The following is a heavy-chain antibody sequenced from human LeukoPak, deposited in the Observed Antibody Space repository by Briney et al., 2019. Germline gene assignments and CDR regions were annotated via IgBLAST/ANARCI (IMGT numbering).Heavy chain of an antibody. Sequence: SQTLSLTCSVSGGSISSGGYYWSWIRQHPGKGLEWIGNIYYSGSTYYNPSLKSRVTISVDTSENQFSLKLTSVTAADTAVYYCASRCPAYCTGGSCYSCDYWGRGTLVTVSS. J-gene: IGHJ4*02. CDR1: GGSISSGGYY. CDR3: ASRCPAYCTGGSCYSCDY. CDR2: IYYSGST. V-gene: IGHV4-31*03. D-gene: IGHD2-15*01.